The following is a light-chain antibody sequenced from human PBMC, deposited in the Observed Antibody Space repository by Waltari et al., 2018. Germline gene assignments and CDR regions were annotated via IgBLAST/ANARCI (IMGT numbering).Light chain of an antibody. J-gene: IGLJ3*02. CDR2: YKAVSDK. Sequence: QPVLTPPSSLSASPGASASLTCTLRSGLNVLSYNIYCYQQTAGSPPQFLLRYKAVSDKQQGSGVPSRFAGSKDASANVGILLISGLRSEDEADYYCMIWHRGVWVSGGGTQLTVL. CDR3: MIWHRGVWV. CDR1: SGLNVLSYN. V-gene: IGLV5-45*03.